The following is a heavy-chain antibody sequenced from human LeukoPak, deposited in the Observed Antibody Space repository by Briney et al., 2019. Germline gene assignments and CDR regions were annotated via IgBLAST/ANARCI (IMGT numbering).Heavy chain of an antibody. CDR1: GYTFTNYG. CDR2: ISAYNGNT. V-gene: IGHV1-18*01. CDR3: ARDSLGSMEY. D-gene: IGHD3-16*01. J-gene: IGHJ4*02. Sequence: GASVKVSCKASGYTFTNYGINWLRQAPGQGLEWMGWISAYNGNTNYAQRLQGRVTMTTDTFTSTAYMELRSLRSDDTAVYYCARDSLGSMEYWGQGTLVTVSS.